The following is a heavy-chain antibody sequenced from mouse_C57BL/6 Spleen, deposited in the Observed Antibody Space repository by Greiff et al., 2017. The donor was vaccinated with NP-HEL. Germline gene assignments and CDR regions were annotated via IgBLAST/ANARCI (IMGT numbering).Heavy chain of an antibody. CDR2: ISYDGSN. CDR3: AREEVYYYGSRTVFAY. D-gene: IGHD1-1*01. J-gene: IGHJ3*01. Sequence: EVQLQQSGPGLVKPSQSLSLTCSVTGYSITSGYYWNWIRQFPGNKLEWMGYISYDGSNNYNPSLKNRISITRDTSKNQFFLKLNSVTTEDTATYYCAREEVYYYGSRTVFAYWGQGTLVTVSA. CDR1: GYSITSGYY. V-gene: IGHV3-6*01.